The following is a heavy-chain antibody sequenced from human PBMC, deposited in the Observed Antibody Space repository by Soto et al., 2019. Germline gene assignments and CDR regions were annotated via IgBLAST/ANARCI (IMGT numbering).Heavy chain of an antibody. D-gene: IGHD2-21*01. CDR2: IYPGDSDT. CDR1: GYGVTNYW. CDR3: ARHVVGVPHAFDI. J-gene: IGHJ3*02. V-gene: IGHV5-51*01. Sequence: VEYLNISCQGSGYGVTNYWIGWVRQMPGKGLEWMGIIYPGDSDTRYSPSFQGQVTISADKSISTAYLQWSSLKASDTAMYYCARHVVGVPHAFDIWGPGTMVTVSS.